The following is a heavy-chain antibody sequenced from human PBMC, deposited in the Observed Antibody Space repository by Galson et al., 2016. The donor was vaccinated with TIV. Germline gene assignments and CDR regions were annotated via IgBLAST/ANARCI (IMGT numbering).Heavy chain of an antibody. Sequence: SLRLSCATSGFSFSHYGMHWVRQAPGKGLEWLAVIRYDDLTTFYADSVKDRFFISSDDSRSTLYLDITSLTIDDPALYYCSTDRLWKDVWDGFGFWGQGTMVTVS. J-gene: IGHJ3*01. CDR3: STDRLWKDVWDGFGF. CDR1: GFSFSHYG. D-gene: IGHD1-1*01. CDR2: IRYDDLTT. V-gene: IGHV3-33*01.